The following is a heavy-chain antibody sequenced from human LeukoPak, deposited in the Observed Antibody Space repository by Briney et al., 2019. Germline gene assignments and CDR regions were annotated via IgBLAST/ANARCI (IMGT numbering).Heavy chain of an antibody. CDR2: IDQSGGT. CDR1: GGSFSAYS. J-gene: IGHJ4*02. V-gene: IGHV4-34*01. D-gene: IGHD1-7*01. Sequence: PSETLSLTCAVYGGSFSAYSWTWIRQPPGKGLEWVGEIDQSGGTNSNPSLKSRVTLSLDTSKKHFFLILNSVTAADTAVYYCARTIELRLHYWGQGTPVTVSS. CDR3: ARTIELRLHY.